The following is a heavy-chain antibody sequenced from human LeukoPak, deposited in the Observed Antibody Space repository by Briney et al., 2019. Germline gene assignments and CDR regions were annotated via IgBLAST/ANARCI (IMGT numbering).Heavy chain of an antibody. D-gene: IGHD1/OR15-1a*01. V-gene: IGHV3-48*03. Sequence: PGGSLRLSCAASGFTFSSYEMNWVRQAPGKGLEWVSYISSSGSTIYYADSVKGRFTISRDNAKNSLYLQMNRLSAEDTALYYCATGTTLYNWGQGTLVTVSS. J-gene: IGHJ4*02. CDR2: ISSSGSTI. CDR3: ATGTTLYN. CDR1: GFTFSSYE.